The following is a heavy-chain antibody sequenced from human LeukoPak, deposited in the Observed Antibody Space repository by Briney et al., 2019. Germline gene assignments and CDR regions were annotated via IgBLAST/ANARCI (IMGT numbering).Heavy chain of an antibody. CDR1: GFTFSSYA. J-gene: IGHJ6*02. CDR3: ARDLWDIVVVVAATHVYYGMDV. Sequence: GGSLRLSCAASGFTFSSYAMHWVRQAPGKGLEWVAVISYDGSNKYYADSVKGRFTISRDNSKNTLYLQMNSLRAEDTAVYYCARDLWDIVVVVAATHVYYGMDVWGQGTTVTVSS. D-gene: IGHD2-15*01. V-gene: IGHV3-30-3*01. CDR2: ISYDGSNK.